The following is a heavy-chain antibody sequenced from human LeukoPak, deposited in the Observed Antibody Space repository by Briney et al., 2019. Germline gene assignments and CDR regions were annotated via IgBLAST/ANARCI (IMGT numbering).Heavy chain of an antibody. V-gene: IGHV4-38-2*01. CDR1: GYSISSGYY. D-gene: IGHD3-22*01. CDR2: IYHSGST. CDR3: ARRDDYYDSSGCFDY. Sequence: SETLSLTCAVSGYSISSGYYWGWIRQPPGKGLEWIGSIYHSGSTYYNPSLKSRVTISVDTSKNQFSLKLSSVTAADTAVYYCARRDDYYDSSGCFDYWGQGTLVTVSS. J-gene: IGHJ4*02.